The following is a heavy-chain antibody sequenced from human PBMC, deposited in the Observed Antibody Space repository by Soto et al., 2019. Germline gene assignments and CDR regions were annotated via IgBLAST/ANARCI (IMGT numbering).Heavy chain of an antibody. CDR2: ITSDTNTI. Sequence: GGSLRLSCAASGFRFSIYIINWVRQDPGKGLEWSSYITSDTNTIKYADSVRGRFTISRDNAKNSLYLQMNSLRDDDTAVYYCARGSSNWAYYFDFWGQGTQVTVSS. CDR1: GFRFSIYI. D-gene: IGHD6-13*01. V-gene: IGHV3-48*02. J-gene: IGHJ4*02. CDR3: ARGSSNWAYYFDF.